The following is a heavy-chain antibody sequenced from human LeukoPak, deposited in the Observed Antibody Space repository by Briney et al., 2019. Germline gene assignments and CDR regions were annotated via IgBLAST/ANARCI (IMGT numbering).Heavy chain of an antibody. Sequence: GGSLRLSCAASGFTVSSNHMSWVRQAPGKGLEWVSLIYSGDSTYYADSVKGRFIISRDNSKNTLYLQMNSLRAEDTAVYYCARVYGGSFDYWGQGTLVTVSS. J-gene: IGHJ4*02. CDR2: IYSGDST. CDR3: ARVYGGSFDY. V-gene: IGHV3-53*01. D-gene: IGHD4-23*01. CDR1: GFTVSSNH.